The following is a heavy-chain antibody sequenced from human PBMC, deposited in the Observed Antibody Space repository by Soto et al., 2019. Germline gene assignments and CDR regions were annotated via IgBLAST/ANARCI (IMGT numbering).Heavy chain of an antibody. J-gene: IGHJ6*02. Sequence: GASGKVSCKASGDTFSRYSISWVRQAPGQGLEWMGRIIPMFEIVNFAQKFQDRVTITADKSTSTAYMELGSLRSEDTAVYFCARIYYYASGIHDYYHCGMDIWGQGTTVTASS. CDR3: ARIYYYASGIHDYYHCGMDI. D-gene: IGHD3-10*01. CDR1: GDTFSRYS. CDR2: IIPMFEIV. V-gene: IGHV1-69*02.